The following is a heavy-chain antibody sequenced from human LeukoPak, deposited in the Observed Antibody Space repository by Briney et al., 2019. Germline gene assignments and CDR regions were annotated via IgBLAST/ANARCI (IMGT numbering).Heavy chain of an antibody. CDR3: ARLGAGPTYYDFWSGYSSFYFDY. Sequence: SETLSLTCTVSGGSISGSSYYWGWIRQPPGKGLEWIGGIHYSGNAYYNPSLKSRVTISVDTSKNQFSLKLSSVTAADTAVYYCARLGAGPTYYDFWSGYSSFYFDYWGQGTLVTVSS. D-gene: IGHD3-3*01. V-gene: IGHV4-39*01. J-gene: IGHJ4*02. CDR2: IHYSGNA. CDR1: GGSISGSSYY.